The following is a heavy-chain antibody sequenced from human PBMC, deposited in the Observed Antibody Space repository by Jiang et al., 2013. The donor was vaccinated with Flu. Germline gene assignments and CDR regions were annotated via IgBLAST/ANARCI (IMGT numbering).Heavy chain of an antibody. CDR1: GFTFTNAW. J-gene: IGHJ2*01. Sequence: GGSLRLSCAASGFTFTNAWMTWVRQAPGQGLEWVGRIKSAHDGETTDYAAPVKGRFTISRDDSKNMLYLQMDSLKTEDTGIYYCATGTTSYYYYFDLWGSGAPVTVSS. D-gene: IGHD2-2*01. V-gene: IGHV3-15*01. CDR2: IKSAHDGETT. CDR3: ATGTTSYYYYFDL.